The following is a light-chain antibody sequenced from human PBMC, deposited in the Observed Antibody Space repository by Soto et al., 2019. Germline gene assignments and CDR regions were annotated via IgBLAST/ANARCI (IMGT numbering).Light chain of an antibody. CDR1: QTISSW. J-gene: IGKJ1*01. CDR3: QQYGRSPTT. Sequence: DIQMTQSPSTLSGSVGDRVTITCRASQTISSWLAWYQQKPGKAPKLLIYKASTLKSGVPSRFSGSGSGTEFTLTISRLEPEDFAVYYCQQYGRSPTTFGQGTKVDIK. V-gene: IGKV1-5*03. CDR2: KAS.